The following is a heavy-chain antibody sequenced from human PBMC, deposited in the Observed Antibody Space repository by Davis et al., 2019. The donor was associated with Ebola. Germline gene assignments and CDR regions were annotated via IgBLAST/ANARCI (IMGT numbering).Heavy chain of an antibody. D-gene: IGHD1-26*01. CDR2: ISTRSSNI. J-gene: IGHJ6*02. V-gene: IGHV3-48*02. CDR3: ARALGPTEYYGMDV. Sequence: GESLKISCAASGFTFSSYEMNWVRQAPGKGLEWISYISTRSSNIYYADSVKGRFTISRDNAKNSLYLHMNSLRDDDTAVYYCARALGPTEYYGMDVWGQGTTVTVSS. CDR1: GFTFSSYE.